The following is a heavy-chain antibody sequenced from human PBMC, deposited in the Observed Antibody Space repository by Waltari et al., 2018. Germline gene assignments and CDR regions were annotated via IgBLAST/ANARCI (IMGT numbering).Heavy chain of an antibody. CDR3: ARIWTPLYDLDAFDI. CDR1: GFTFSSYW. CDR2: IKQDGSEK. V-gene: IGHV3-7*01. J-gene: IGHJ3*02. D-gene: IGHD3-3*01. Sequence: EVQLVESGGGLVQPGGSLRLSCAASGFTFSSYWMSWVRQAPGKGLEWVGNIKQDGSEKSAGESVKGPFTISRDNAKKSRYLKMNGLRAEDTAVYYCARIWTPLYDLDAFDIWGQGTMVTVSS.